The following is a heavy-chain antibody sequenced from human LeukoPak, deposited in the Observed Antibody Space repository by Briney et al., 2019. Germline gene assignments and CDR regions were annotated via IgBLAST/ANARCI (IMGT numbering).Heavy chain of an antibody. V-gene: IGHV5-51*01. CDR1: GYSFTSYW. CDR2: IYPGDSDT. D-gene: IGHD4-11*01. CDR3: ARSRVTMADAFDI. Sequence: GESLKISCKGSGYSFTSYWIGWVRQMPGKGLEWMGIIYPGDSDTRYSPSFQGQVTISADKSISTAYLQWSNLKASDTAMYYCARSRVTMADAFDIWGQGTMVTVSS. J-gene: IGHJ3*02.